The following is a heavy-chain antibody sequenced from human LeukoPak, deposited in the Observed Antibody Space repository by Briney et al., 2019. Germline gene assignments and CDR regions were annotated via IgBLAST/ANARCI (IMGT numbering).Heavy chain of an antibody. CDR2: INPNSGGT. CDR1: GYTFTGYY. D-gene: IGHD3-22*01. V-gene: IGHV1-2*02. J-gene: IGHJ3*02. CDR3: ARGSADDYYDSSGYFQSDAFDI. Sequence: ASVKVSCKASGYTFTGYYMHWVRQAPGQGLEGMGCINPNSGGTNYAQKFQGRVTMTRDTSISTASMELSRLRSDDTAVYYCARGSADDYYDSSGYFQSDAFDIWGQGTMVTVSS.